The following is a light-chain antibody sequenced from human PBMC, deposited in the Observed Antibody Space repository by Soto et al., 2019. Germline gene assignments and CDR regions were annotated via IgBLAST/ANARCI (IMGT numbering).Light chain of an antibody. V-gene: IGKV3-11*01. CDR1: QSVSSY. CDR2: DAS. Sequence: EIVLAESPATLSLSPGERATLSCRASQSVSSYLAWYQQKPVQAPRLLIYDASNRATGIPARFSGSGSGTDFTLTINSLEPEDSAVYYCQQRSNWPSITFGQGTRLEIK. J-gene: IGKJ5*01. CDR3: QQRSNWPSIT.